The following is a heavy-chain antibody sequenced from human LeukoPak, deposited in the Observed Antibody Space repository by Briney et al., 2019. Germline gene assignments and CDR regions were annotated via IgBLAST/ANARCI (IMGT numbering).Heavy chain of an antibody. V-gene: IGHV4-34*01. CDR3: ARRRGYYYGSGSLDY. CDR1: GGSFSAYY. CDR2: ISHSGST. J-gene: IGHJ4*02. Sequence: SETLSLTCAVYGGSFSAYYWSWIRQSPGKGLEWIGEISHSGSTNYNPSLKSRVTISVDTSKNQFSLNLSSVTAADTAVYYCARRRGYYYGSGSLDYWGQGALVTVSS. D-gene: IGHD3-10*01.